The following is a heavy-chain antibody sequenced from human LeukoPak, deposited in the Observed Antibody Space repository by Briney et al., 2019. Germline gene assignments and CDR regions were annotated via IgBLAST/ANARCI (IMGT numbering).Heavy chain of an antibody. V-gene: IGHV4-4*07. CDR3: ARDPTRGQEPTSGRPLDY. CDR1: GGSISGYF. CDR2: MYSTGSN. J-gene: IGHJ4*02. Sequence: PSETLSLTCTASGGSISGYFWTWIRQPAGKGLEWIGRMYSTGSNTYNPSLQSRVTMSLDTPKNHFSRSLASVTAADTAVYYCARDPTRGQEPTSGRPLDYWGQGTRVTVSS. D-gene: IGHD5-12*01.